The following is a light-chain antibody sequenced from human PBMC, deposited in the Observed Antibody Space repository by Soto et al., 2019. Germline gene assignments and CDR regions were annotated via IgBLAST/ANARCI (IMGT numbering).Light chain of an antibody. V-gene: IGKV1-5*01. CDR2: DAS. CDR3: QQYNSYSVI. Sequence: DIQMTQSPSTLSESVGDRVTITCRASQSISSWLAWYQQKPGKAPKLLIYDASSLESGDPSRFSGSESGTEFTLTISSLQPDDFATYYCQQYNSYSVIFGGGTKVEIK. J-gene: IGKJ4*01. CDR1: QSISSW.